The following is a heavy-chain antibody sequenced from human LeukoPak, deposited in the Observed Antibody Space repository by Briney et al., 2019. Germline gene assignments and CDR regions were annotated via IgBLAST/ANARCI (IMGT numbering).Heavy chain of an antibody. CDR2: FDPEDGET. CDR3: ATRVYYDSSGYYFDY. Sequence: ASVKVSCKVSGYTLTELSMHWVRQAPGKGLEWMGGFDPEDGETIYAQKFQGRVTMTEDTSTDTAYMELSRLRSEDTAVYYCATRVYYDSSGYYFDYWGQGTLVTVSS. J-gene: IGHJ4*02. D-gene: IGHD3-22*01. CDR1: GYTLTELS. V-gene: IGHV1-24*01.